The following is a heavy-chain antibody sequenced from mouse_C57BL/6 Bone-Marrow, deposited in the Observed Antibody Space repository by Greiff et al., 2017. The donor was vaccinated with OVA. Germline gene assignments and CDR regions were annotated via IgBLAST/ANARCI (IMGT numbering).Heavy chain of an antibody. J-gene: IGHJ2*01. V-gene: IGHV1-64*01. CDR1: GYTFTSYW. CDR3: ARRGYYGSFLFDY. CDR2: IHPNSGST. Sequence: VQLHQPGAELVKPGASVKLSCKASGYTFTSYWMHWVKQRPGQGLEWIGMIHPNSGSTNYNEKFKSKATLTVDKSSSTAYMQLSSLTSEDSAVYYCARRGYYGSFLFDYWGQGTTLTVSS. D-gene: IGHD1-1*01.